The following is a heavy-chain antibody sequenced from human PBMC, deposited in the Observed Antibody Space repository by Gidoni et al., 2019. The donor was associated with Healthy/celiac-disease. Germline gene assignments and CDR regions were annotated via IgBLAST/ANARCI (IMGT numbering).Heavy chain of an antibody. CDR1: GVPSSSYY. D-gene: IGHD1-7*01. CDR3: ARGGSNYLMNDAFDI. Sequence: EVQLGASGGGLVQPGGSLRLCCAAAGVPSSSYYMHWVRQATGKGLEWVSAIGTAGDTYYPGSVKGRFTISRENAKNSLYLQMTSLRAGDTAVYYCARGGSNYLMNDAFDIWGQGTMVTVSS. J-gene: IGHJ3*02. CDR2: IGTAGDT. V-gene: IGHV3-13*01.